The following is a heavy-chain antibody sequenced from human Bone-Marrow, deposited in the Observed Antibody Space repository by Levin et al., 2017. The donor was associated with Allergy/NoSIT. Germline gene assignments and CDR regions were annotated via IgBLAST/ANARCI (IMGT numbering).Heavy chain of an antibody. V-gene: IGHV4-31*03. CDR1: GGSIDSGAYY. Sequence: PSETLSLTCTVSGGSIDSGAYYWTWIRQLPGRGLEWIGHIYYSGTTYYSPSLKSRLIMSLDTSKNQFSLKVTSVTAADTALYFCARGGLRDYYGTFDVWGLGTLVTVSS. J-gene: IGHJ3*01. CDR3: ARGGLRDYYGTFDV. D-gene: IGHD3-10*01. CDR2: IYYSGTT.